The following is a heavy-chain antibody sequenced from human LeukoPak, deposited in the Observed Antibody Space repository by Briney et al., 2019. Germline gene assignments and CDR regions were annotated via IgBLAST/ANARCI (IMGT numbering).Heavy chain of an antibody. Sequence: PGGSLRLSCAASGFTFSSYAMSWVRQAPGKGLEWVSAISGSGGSTYYADSVKGRFTISRDNSKNTLYLQMNSLKTEDTAVYYCTTDRGGYSYGYRLGYWGQGTLVTVSS. CDR1: GFTFSSYA. J-gene: IGHJ4*02. CDR2: ISGSGGST. V-gene: IGHV3-23*01. D-gene: IGHD5-18*01. CDR3: TTDRGGYSYGYRLGY.